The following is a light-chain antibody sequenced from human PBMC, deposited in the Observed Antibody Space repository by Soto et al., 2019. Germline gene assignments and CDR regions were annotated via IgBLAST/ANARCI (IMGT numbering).Light chain of an antibody. CDR1: QSVSSN. CDR3: QLRSNLPLT. V-gene: IGKV3-15*01. CDR2: GAS. J-gene: IGKJ5*01. Sequence: HSAATLSVKPGERATLSCRASQSVSSNLAWYQQKPGQAPRLLIYGASTRATGIPARFSGRGSGTEFTLTISRLEPEDFALYYSQLRSNLPLTSGHGTLLEIK.